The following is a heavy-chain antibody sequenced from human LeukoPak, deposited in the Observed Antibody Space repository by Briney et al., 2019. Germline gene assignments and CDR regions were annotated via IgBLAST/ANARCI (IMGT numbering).Heavy chain of an antibody. CDR3: AKDQADCSSSSCYERGFDY. J-gene: IGHJ4*02. D-gene: IGHD2-2*01. CDR1: GYTFTGYY. Sequence: ASVKVSCKASGYTFTGYYMHWVRQAPGQGLEWMGWINPNSGGTNYAQKFQGRVTMTRDTSISTAYMELSRLGSDDTAVYYCAKDQADCSSSSCYERGFDYWGQGTLVTVSS. CDR2: INPNSGGT. V-gene: IGHV1-2*02.